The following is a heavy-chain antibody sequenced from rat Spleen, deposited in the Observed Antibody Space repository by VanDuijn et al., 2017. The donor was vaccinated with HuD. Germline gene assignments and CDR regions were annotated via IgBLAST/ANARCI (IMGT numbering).Heavy chain of an antibody. CDR1: GFTFSDYA. CDR2: IVYDGSSI. D-gene: IGHD1-11*01. CDR3: ARHYGGYSEYVMDA. J-gene: IGHJ4*01. V-gene: IGHV5-17*01. Sequence: EVQLVESGGDLVQPGRSLKLSCAASGFTFSDYAMAWVRQAPKRGLEWVASIVYDGSSIYYRDSVKGRFTISRDNAESILYLQMDSLRSEDTATYYCARHYGGYSEYVMDAWGQGASVTVSS.